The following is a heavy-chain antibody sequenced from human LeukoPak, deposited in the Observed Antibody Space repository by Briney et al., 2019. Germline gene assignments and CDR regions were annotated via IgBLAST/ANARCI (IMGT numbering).Heavy chain of an antibody. D-gene: IGHD5-12*01. CDR3: ARVGYSGYDDRGSFDY. V-gene: IGHV4-39*07. CDR2: IYYSGST. Sequence: GSLRLSCAASGFTFSSYSMNWIRQPPGKGLEWIGSIYYSGSTYYNPSLKSRVTISVDTSKNQFFLKLSSVTAADTAVYYCARVGYSGYDDRGSFDYWGQGTLVTVSS. CDR1: GFTFSSYS. J-gene: IGHJ4*02.